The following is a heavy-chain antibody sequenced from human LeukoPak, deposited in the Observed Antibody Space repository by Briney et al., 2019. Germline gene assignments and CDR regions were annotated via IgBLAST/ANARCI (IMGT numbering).Heavy chain of an antibody. CDR2: MNPNSGNT. V-gene: IGHV1-8*01. J-gene: IGHJ3*02. CDR3: ARGLDSSGSYRPYDAFDI. D-gene: IGHD1-26*01. CDR1: GYTFTSYD. Sequence: ASVKVSCKASGYTFTSYDINWVRQATGQGLEWMGWMNPNSGNTGYAQKFQGRVIMIRNTSTSTAYMELSSLTSEDTAVYYCARGLDSSGSYRPYDAFDIWGQGTMVTVSS.